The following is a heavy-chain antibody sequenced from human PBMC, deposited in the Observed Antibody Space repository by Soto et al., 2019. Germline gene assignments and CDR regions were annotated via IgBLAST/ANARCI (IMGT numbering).Heavy chain of an antibody. CDR3: VRGPRQLGGSYYYGMDV. V-gene: IGHV4-31*02. D-gene: IGHD1-1*01. CDR1: GGSISSGGFY. CDR2: FFDSGST. J-gene: IGHJ6*02. Sequence: SETLSLTCIVSGGSISSGGFYWSWIRQHTGKGLEWIGFFFDSGSTYYNASLKTRLTISVDTSNNQFSLRLSSVTAADTAVYYCVRGPRQLGGSYYYGMDVWGQGTMVTVSS.